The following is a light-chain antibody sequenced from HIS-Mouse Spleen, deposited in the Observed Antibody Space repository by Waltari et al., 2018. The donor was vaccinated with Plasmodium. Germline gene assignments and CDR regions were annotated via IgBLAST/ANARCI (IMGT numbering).Light chain of an antibody. Sequence: QSVLPQPPSASGTPGQRVTISCSGSISSIGSNTVNWYQQLPGPAPKLLIYSNKQRPSGVPDRFSGSKSGTSASLAISGLQSEDEADYYCAAWDDSLNGVVFAGGTKLTVL. CDR3: AAWDDSLNGVV. J-gene: IGLJ2*01. CDR2: SNK. CDR1: ISSIGSNT. V-gene: IGLV1-44*01.